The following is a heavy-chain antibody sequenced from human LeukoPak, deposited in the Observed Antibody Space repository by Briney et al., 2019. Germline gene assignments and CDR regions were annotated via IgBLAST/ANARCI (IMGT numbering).Heavy chain of an antibody. CDR3: ARDQFSRVVQLWLGRMDV. J-gene: IGHJ6*02. D-gene: IGHD5-18*01. V-gene: IGHV1-69*01. CDR2: IIPIFGTA. Sequence: SAKVSCKASGGTFSSYAISWVRQAPGQGLEWMGGIIPIFGTANYAQKFQGRVTITADESTSTAYMELSSLRSEDTAVYYCARDQFSRVVQLWLGRMDVWGQGTTVTVSS. CDR1: GGTFSSYA.